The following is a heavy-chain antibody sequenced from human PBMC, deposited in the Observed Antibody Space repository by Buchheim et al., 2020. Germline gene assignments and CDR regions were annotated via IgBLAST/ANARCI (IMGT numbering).Heavy chain of an antibody. J-gene: IGHJ4*02. D-gene: IGHD1-1*01. CDR3: AKDFAWNVDY. Sequence: QVQLVQSGTEMKNPGASVRVSCKASGYTFSNHGISWVRQVPGQGLEWVGWISVYNGDTRYAQKLQGRVTVTTDTSTSTAYMELTSLTSDDTAVYYCAKDFAWNVDYWGQGTL. CDR1: GYTFSNHG. V-gene: IGHV1-18*04. CDR2: ISVYNGDT.